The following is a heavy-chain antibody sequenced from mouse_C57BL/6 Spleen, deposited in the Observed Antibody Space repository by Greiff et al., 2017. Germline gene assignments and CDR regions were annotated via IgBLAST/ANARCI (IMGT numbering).Heavy chain of an antibody. Sequence: EVQLVESGGGLVKPGGSLKLSCAASGFTFSDYGMHWVRQAPEKGLEWVAYISSGSSTIYYADTVKGRFTSSRDNAKNTLFLQMTSLRSEDTAMYYCARKEYDWYFDVWGTGTTVTVSS. V-gene: IGHV5-17*01. J-gene: IGHJ1*03. D-gene: IGHD2-10*02. CDR2: ISSGSSTI. CDR3: ARKEYDWYFDV. CDR1: GFTFSDYG.